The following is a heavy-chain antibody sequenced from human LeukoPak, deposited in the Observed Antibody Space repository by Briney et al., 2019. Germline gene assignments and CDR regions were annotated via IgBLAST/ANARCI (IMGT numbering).Heavy chain of an antibody. D-gene: IGHD7-27*01. Sequence: GGSLRLSCAASGFTFSSYSMNWVRQAPGKGLEWVSSISSSSSYIYYADSVKGRFTISTYNAKNSLYLQMNSLRAEDTAVYYCARQTGDYPDFDHWGQGTLVTVSS. CDR2: ISSSSSYI. J-gene: IGHJ4*02. V-gene: IGHV3-21*01. CDR1: GFTFSSYS. CDR3: ARQTGDYPDFDH.